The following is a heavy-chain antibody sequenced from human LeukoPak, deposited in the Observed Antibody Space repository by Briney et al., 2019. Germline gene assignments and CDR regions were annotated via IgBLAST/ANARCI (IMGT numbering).Heavy chain of an antibody. CDR1: GYTFSSYG. CDR2: IRYDGSNK. D-gene: IGHD3-3*01. CDR3: AKDPIPSYYDFWSGSSN. Sequence: GGSLRLSCAASGYTFSSYGMHWVRQAPGKVLEWVAFIRYDGSNKYYADSVKGRFTISRDNSKNTLYLQMNSLRAEDTAVYYCAKDPIPSYYDFWSGSSNWGQGTLVTVSS. V-gene: IGHV3-30*02. J-gene: IGHJ4*02.